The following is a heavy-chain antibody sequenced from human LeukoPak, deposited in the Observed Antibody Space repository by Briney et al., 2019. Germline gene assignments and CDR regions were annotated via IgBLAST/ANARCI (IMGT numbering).Heavy chain of an antibody. CDR1: GGSLSDYY. CDR2: INHSRST. D-gene: IGHD2-15*01. Sequence: SETLSLTCAVYGGSLSDYYWSWIRQPPGKGLEWIGEINHSRSTNYNSSLKSRITISLDTSKNQFSLKLSSVTAADTAVYYCARAVRYCSGGSCYYYYYYMDVWGKGTTVTVSS. V-gene: IGHV4-34*01. J-gene: IGHJ6*03. CDR3: ARAVRYCSGGSCYYYYYYMDV.